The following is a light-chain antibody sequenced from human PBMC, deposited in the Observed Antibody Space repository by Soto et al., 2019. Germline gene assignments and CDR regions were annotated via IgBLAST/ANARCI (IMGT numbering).Light chain of an antibody. CDR3: IQATHFPRT. V-gene: IGKV2-24*01. CDR2: KVS. CDR1: QSLAHSDGNTY. J-gene: IGKJ1*01. Sequence: DVVMTQTPLSSPVTLGQPASLSCRSSQSLAHSDGNTYLSWLQQRPGQPPRLLIYKVSNRLSGVPDRFSVSGPETDFTVKISRVEAEDVGLYYCIQATHFPRTVGQGTKVEIK.